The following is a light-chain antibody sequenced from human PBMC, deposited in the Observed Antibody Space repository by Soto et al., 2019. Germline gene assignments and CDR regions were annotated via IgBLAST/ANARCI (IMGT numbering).Light chain of an antibody. J-gene: IGLJ1*01. CDR1: SSDVGGYNY. CDR2: DVS. Sequence: QSALTQPASVSGSPGQSITISCTGISSDVGGYNYVSWYQQHPGKAPKLMIYDVSNRPSGVSNRFSGSKSGNTASLTISGLQAEDEADYYCSSYTSSNTLYVFGTGTMLTVL. CDR3: SSYTSSNTLYV. V-gene: IGLV2-14*01.